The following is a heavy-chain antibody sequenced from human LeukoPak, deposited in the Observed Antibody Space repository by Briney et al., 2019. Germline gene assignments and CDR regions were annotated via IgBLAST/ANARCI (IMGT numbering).Heavy chain of an antibody. J-gene: IGHJ4*02. CDR2: ISRGSSTI. Sequence: PGGSLRLSCAASGFTFSSYSMNWVRQAPGKGLEGVSYISRGSSTIYYADSVRGRFTISRDNAKNSLCLQMNSLRDEDTAVYYCAREDGSVNYYFDYWGQGTLVTVSS. V-gene: IGHV3-48*02. CDR1: GFTFSSYS. CDR3: AREDGSVNYYFDY. D-gene: IGHD4-17*01.